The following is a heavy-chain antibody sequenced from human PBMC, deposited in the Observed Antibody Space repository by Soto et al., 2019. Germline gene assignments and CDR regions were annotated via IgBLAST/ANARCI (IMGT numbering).Heavy chain of an antibody. V-gene: IGHV3-30*18. J-gene: IGHJ4*02. CDR3: AKDRHITMVRGVEYYLDY. D-gene: IGHD3-10*01. Sequence: GGSLRLSCAASGFTFSSYGMHWVRQAPGKGLEWVAVISYDGSNKYYADSVKGRFTISRDNSKNTRYLQMNRLRAEDTSVYYCAKDRHITMVRGVEYYLDYWGQGTLVTVSS. CDR2: ISYDGSNK. CDR1: GFTFSSYG.